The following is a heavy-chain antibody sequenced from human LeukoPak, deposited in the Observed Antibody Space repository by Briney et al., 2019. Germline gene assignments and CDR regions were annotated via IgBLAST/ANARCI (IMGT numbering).Heavy chain of an antibody. CDR1: GGTFSSYA. J-gene: IGHJ5*02. CDR2: IIPIFGTA. V-gene: IGHV1-69*01. D-gene: IGHD6-19*01. Sequence: SVKVSCKASGGTFSSYAISWVRQAPGQGLEWMGVIIPIFGTANYAQKFQGRVTITADESTSTAYMELSSLRSEDTAVYYCARRKIAVAGTGTNWFDPWGQGTLVTVSS. CDR3: ARRKIAVAGTGTNWFDP.